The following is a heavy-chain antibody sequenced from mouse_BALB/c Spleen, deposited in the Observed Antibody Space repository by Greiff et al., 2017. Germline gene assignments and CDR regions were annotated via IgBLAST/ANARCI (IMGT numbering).Heavy chain of an antibody. CDR3: ARWGDGYYKAWFAY. CDR2: INPYNDGT. V-gene: IGHV1-14*01. CDR1: GYTFTSYV. D-gene: IGHD2-3*01. J-gene: IGHJ3*01. Sequence: EVQLQQSGPELVKPGASVKMSCKASGYTFTSYVMHWVKQKPGQGLEWIGYINPYNDGTKYNEKFKGKATLTSDKSSSTAYMELSSLTSEDSAVYYCARWGDGYYKAWFAYWGQGTLVTVSA.